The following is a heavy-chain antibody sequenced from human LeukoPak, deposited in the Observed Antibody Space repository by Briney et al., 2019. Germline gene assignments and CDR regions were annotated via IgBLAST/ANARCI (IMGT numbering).Heavy chain of an antibody. CDR1: GFTFSSYA. J-gene: IGHJ4*02. Sequence: PGGSLRLSCAASGFTFSSYAMNRVRQAPGKGLEWVSSISSSSSYIYYADSVKGRFTISRDNAKNSLYLQMNSLRAEDTAVYYCARAFGSNYAPFWGQGTLVTVSS. D-gene: IGHD4-11*01. CDR3: ARAFGSNYAPF. CDR2: ISSSSSYI. V-gene: IGHV3-21*01.